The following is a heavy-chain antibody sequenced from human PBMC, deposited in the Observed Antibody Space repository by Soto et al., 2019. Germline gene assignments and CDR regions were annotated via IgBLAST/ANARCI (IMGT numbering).Heavy chain of an antibody. V-gene: IGHV3-15*01. CDR1: GFTFSNAL. J-gene: IGHJ4*02. D-gene: IGHD2-2*01. Sequence: GGSLRLSCAASGFTFSNALMSGVRQAPGKGLEWVGRIKSKTDGGTTDYAAPVKGRFTISRDDSKNTLYLQMNSLKTEDTAVYYCTTEEIVVVPAAILYYFDYWGQGTLVTVSS. CDR3: TTEEIVVVPAAILYYFDY. CDR2: IKSKTDGGTT.